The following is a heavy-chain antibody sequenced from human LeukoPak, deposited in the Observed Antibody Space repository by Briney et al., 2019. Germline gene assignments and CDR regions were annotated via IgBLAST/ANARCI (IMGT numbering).Heavy chain of an antibody. V-gene: IGHV3-7*03. J-gene: IGHJ4*02. D-gene: IGHD1-26*01. CDR3: ARDIGSTLLFDY. CDR1: GFTFSSFW. CDR2: IKKDGSQK. Sequence: QAGGSLRLSCAASGFTFSSFWMSWVRQAPGKGLEWVANIKKDGSQKYYVDSVEGRFTISRDNAKNSLYLQMDSLRVDDTAVYYCARDIGSTLLFDYWGQGTLVTVSS.